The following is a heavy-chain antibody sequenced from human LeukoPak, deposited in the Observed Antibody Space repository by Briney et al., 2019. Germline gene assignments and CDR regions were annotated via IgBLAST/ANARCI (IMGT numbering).Heavy chain of an antibody. CDR3: AKDGGSVVPADTFDY. J-gene: IGHJ4*02. Sequence: GGSLRLPCAASGFTFSSYAMSWVRQAPGKGLEWVSAISGSGGSTYYADSVKGRSTISRDNSKNTLYLQMNSLRAEDTAVYYCAKDGGSVVPADTFDYWGQGTLVTVSS. CDR1: GFTFSSYA. D-gene: IGHD2-2*01. CDR2: ISGSGGST. V-gene: IGHV3-23*01.